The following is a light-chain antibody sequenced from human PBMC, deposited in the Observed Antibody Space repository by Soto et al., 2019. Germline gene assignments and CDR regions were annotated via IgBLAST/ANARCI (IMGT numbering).Light chain of an antibody. CDR3: QSFDAGVSGYV. CDR2: GNK. CDR1: GLNIGAGYD. V-gene: IGLV1-40*01. Sequence: QSVLTQPPSVSGALGQGVTISCTGSGLNIGAGYDVHWYQQLPGTAPKVVIYGNKIRPSGVPDRFSGSKSGTSASLAITGLQAEDEAEYYCQSFDAGVSGYVFGPGTKLTVL. J-gene: IGLJ1*01.